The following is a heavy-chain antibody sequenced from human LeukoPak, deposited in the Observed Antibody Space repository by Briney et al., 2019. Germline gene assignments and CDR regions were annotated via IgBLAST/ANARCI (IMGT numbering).Heavy chain of an antibody. J-gene: IGHJ6*02. Sequence: PSETLSLTCSVSGGSISSYYWSWIRQPAGKGLEWIGRIYTSGSTNYNPSLKSRVTMSVDTSKNQFSLTLSSVTAADTAVYYCARTGYYDILTYYYYYYGMDVWGQGTTVTVSS. CDR1: GGSISSYY. V-gene: IGHV4-4*07. CDR2: IYTSGST. D-gene: IGHD3-9*01. CDR3: ARTGYYDILTYYYYYYGMDV.